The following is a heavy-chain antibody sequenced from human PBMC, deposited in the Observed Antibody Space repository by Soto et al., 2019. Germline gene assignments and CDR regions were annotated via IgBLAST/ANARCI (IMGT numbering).Heavy chain of an antibody. CDR3: ARLDRFLEYFNH. J-gene: IGHJ1*01. V-gene: IGHV4-39*01. Sequence: QLQLQESGPGLVKPSETLSLTCSVSGGSISISSYYWGWVRQPPGKGLEWIASMYYSGGTYYNPSLKSRATISVDKSKYQFSLKLTSATAADTAVYYCARLDRFLEYFNHWGQGTLVTVSS. CDR2: MYYSGGT. D-gene: IGHD3-3*01. CDR1: GGSISISSYY.